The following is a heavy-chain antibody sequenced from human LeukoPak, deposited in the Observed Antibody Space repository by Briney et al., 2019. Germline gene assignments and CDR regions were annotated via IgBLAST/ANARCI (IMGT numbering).Heavy chain of an antibody. Sequence: GGSLRLSCAASGFTFSSYGMHWVRQAPGKGLEWVSVIYSGGSTYHADSVKGRFTISRDDSKNTLFLQMNSLRAEDTAVYYCARDNGGTAMAYYYYYYMDVWGKGTTVTISS. CDR3: ARDNGGTAMAYYYYYYMDV. CDR2: IYSGGST. V-gene: IGHV3-66*01. CDR1: GFTFSSYG. J-gene: IGHJ6*03. D-gene: IGHD5-18*01.